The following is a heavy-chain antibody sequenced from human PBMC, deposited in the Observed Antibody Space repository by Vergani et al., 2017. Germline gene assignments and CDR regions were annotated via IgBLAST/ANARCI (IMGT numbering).Heavy chain of an antibody. CDR2: IYYSGST. CDR1: GGSISSYY. CDR3: ARDSHSSVVEAFDI. D-gene: IGHD6-25*01. J-gene: IGHJ3*02. Sequence: QVQLQESGPGLVKPSETLSLTCTVSGGSISSYYWSWIRQPPGKGLEWIGYIYYSGSTNYNPSLKSRVTISVDTSKNQFSLKLSSVTAADTAVYYCARDSHSSVVEAFDIWGQGTMVTVSS. V-gene: IGHV4-59*01.